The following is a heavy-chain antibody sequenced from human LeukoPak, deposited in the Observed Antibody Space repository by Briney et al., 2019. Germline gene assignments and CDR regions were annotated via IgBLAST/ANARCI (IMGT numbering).Heavy chain of an antibody. Sequence: GGSLRLSCAASGFTFSSYGMHWVRQAPGKGLEWVAVISYDGSNKYYADSVKGRFTISRDNSKNTVYLQMNSLRAEDTAVYYCAREAITNQNNGMDVWGQGTTVTVSS. CDR2: ISYDGSNK. CDR1: GFTFSSYG. J-gene: IGHJ6*02. CDR3: AREAITNQNNGMDV. D-gene: IGHD1-14*01. V-gene: IGHV3-30*03.